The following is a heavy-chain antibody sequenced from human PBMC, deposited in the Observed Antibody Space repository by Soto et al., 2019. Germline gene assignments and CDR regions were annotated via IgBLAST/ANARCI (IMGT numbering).Heavy chain of an antibody. D-gene: IGHD1-26*01. Sequence: GGSLRLSCAASGFTFSSYGMHWVRQAPGKGLEWVAVISYDGSNKYYADSVKGRFTISRDNSKNTLYLQMNSLRAEDTAVYYCAKEPSSDSGSYIDYWGQGTLVTVSS. CDR2: ISYDGSNK. V-gene: IGHV3-30*18. CDR3: AKEPSSDSGSYIDY. CDR1: GFTFSSYG. J-gene: IGHJ4*02.